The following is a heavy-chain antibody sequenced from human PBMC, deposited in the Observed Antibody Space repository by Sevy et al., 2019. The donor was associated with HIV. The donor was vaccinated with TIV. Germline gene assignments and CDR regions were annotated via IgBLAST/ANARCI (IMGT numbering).Heavy chain of an antibody. D-gene: IGHD6-19*01. CDR1: GFTFSSYA. CDR2: ISGSGGST. Sequence: ASVKVSCAASGFTFSSYAMSWVRQAPGKGLEWVSAISGSGGSTYYADSVKGRFTISRDNSKNTLYLQMNSLRAEDTAVYYCAKDKYLATRAVAPDYWGQGTLVTVSS. V-gene: IGHV3-23*01. J-gene: IGHJ4*02. CDR3: AKDKYLATRAVAPDY.